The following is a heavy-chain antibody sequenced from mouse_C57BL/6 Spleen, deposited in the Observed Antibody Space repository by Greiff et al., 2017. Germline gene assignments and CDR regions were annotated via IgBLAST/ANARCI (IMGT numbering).Heavy chain of an antibody. Sequence: QVQLQQPGAELVKPGASVKMSCKASGYTFTSYWITWVKQRPGQGLEWIGDIYPGSGSPNYNEKFKSKATLTVDTSYSTAYKQLSSLTSEDSAVYYCARSFYSNEYFDYGGQGTTLTVSS. CDR1: GYTFTSYW. D-gene: IGHD2-5*01. CDR2: IYPGSGSP. V-gene: IGHV1-55*01. J-gene: IGHJ2*01. CDR3: ARSFYSNEYFDY.